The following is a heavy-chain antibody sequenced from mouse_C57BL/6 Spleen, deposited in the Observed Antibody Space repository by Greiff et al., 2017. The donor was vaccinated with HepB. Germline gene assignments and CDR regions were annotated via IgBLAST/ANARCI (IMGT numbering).Heavy chain of an antibody. Sequence: EVQLQESGPGLVKPSQSLSLTCSVTGYSITSCYYWNWIRQFQGNKLECMGYISYDGSTNYNPSLKNRISITRDTSKNQLFLKLNSVTTEDTATYYCARRDYESFAYWGQGTLVTVSA. J-gene: IGHJ3*01. CDR3: ARRDYESFAY. D-gene: IGHD2-4*01. CDR1: GYSITSCYY. V-gene: IGHV3-6*01. CDR2: ISYDGST.